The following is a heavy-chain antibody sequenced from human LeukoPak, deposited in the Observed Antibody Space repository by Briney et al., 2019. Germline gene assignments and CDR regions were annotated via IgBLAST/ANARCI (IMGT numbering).Heavy chain of an antibody. D-gene: IGHD6-6*01. V-gene: IGHV1-69*01. CDR1: GGTFSSYA. J-gene: IGHJ6*02. Sequence: GASVKVSCKASGGTFSSYAISRVRQAPGQGLEWMGGIIPIFGTANYAQKFQGRVTITADESTSTAYMELSSLRSEDTAVYYCARDLSIAAPLLGRYYGMDVWGQGTTVTVSS. CDR3: ARDLSIAAPLLGRYYGMDV. CDR2: IIPIFGTA.